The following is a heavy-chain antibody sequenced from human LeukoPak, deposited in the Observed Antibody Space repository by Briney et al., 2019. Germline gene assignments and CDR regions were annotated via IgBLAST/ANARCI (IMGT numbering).Heavy chain of an antibody. CDR2: ISYDGSNK. CDR1: GCTFSSYA. D-gene: IGHD3-3*01. J-gene: IGHJ4*02. Sequence: GRSLRLSCAASGCTFSSYAMPWVRQAPGKGLEWVAVISYDGSNKYYADSVKGRFTISRDNSKNTLYLQMNSLRAEDTAVYYCARDMKFDTYYDFWSGFTGFSNWGQGTLVTVSS. V-gene: IGHV3-30-3*01. CDR3: ARDMKFDTYYDFWSGFTGFSN.